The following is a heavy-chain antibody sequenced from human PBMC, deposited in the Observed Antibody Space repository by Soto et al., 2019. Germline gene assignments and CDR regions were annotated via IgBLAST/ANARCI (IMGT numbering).Heavy chain of an antibody. CDR1: GDSVSSHSAG. V-gene: IGHV6-1*01. D-gene: IGHD1-1*01. Sequence: SQTLSLTCDISGDSVSSHSAGWNWIRTTPSRGLEWLGRTYYKSKWYYTYAASVKSRITVSPDASKNQFSLQLTSVTPEDTAVYYCARGSWDDVSGHYYMDVWDKGTTVTVSS. J-gene: IGHJ6*03. CDR3: ARGSWDDVSGHYYMDV. CDR2: TYYKSKWYY.